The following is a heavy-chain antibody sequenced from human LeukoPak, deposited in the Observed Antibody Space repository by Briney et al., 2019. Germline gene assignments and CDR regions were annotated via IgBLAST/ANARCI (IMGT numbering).Heavy chain of an antibody. Sequence: SETLSLTCAVSGYSMSSDYYWGWIRQPPGKGLEWIGSIYHSGSTYYNPFLKSRVTISVDTSKNQFSLKLSSVTAADTAVYYCARDRALFNPLHVWGKGTAVTLSS. CDR2: IYHSGST. CDR3: ARDRALFNPLHV. V-gene: IGHV4-38-2*02. CDR1: GYSMSSDYY. D-gene: IGHD2-21*01. J-gene: IGHJ6*04.